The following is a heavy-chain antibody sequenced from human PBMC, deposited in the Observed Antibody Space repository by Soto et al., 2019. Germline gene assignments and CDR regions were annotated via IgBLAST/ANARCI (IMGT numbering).Heavy chain of an antibody. Sequence: EVQLVESGGGLVQPGGSLRLSCAASGFTFSSDWMHWVRQAPGKGLVWVSRIKYDGGSADYADSVKGRFTISRDNAENPVSLQMNRLRAEDTAVYYCARGVTGDYGFNAWGQGPMVTVS. V-gene: IGHV3-74*01. CDR3: ARGVTGDYGFNA. D-gene: IGHD1-1*01. CDR1: GFTFSSDW. CDR2: IKYDGGSA. J-gene: IGHJ3*01.